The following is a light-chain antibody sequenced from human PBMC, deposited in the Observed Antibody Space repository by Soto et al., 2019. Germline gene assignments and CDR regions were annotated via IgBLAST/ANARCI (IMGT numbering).Light chain of an antibody. CDR1: SSNIGAGYP. V-gene: IGLV1-40*01. J-gene: IGLJ1*01. CDR3: QSYDSSLTGYV. CDR2: RNT. Sequence: QLVLTQPPSVSGAPGQRVTISCTGSSSNIGAGYPVHWYQQLPGTAPKLLIYRNTNRPFGVPDRFSGSKSGTSASLAITGLQADDEADYYCQSYDSSLTGYVFGTGTKVTVL.